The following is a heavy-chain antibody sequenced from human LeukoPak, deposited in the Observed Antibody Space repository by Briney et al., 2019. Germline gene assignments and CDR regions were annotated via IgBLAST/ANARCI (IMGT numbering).Heavy chain of an antibody. V-gene: IGHV1-69*05. D-gene: IGHD2-21*02. CDR2: IIPIVGTA. CDR1: GGTFSSYA. J-gene: IGHJ4*02. CDR3: ARGPLVVTAIPFLDY. Sequence: GASVKVSCKASGGTFSSYAISWLRRAPGQGLEWMGRIIPIVGTANYAQKFQGRVTITTDESTSTAYMELSSLRSEDTAVYYCARGPLVVTAIPFLDYWGQGTLVTVSS.